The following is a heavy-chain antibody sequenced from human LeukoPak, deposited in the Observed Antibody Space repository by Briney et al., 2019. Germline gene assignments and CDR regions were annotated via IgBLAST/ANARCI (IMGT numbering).Heavy chain of an antibody. D-gene: IGHD3-22*01. CDR1: GGTFSSYA. V-gene: IGHV1-69*13. J-gene: IGHJ4*02. CDR2: IIPIFGTA. CDR3: AREGSWDSSSFDY. Sequence: SVKVSCKASGGTFSSYAISWVRQAPGQGLEWMGGIIPIFGTANYARKFQGRVTITADESTSTVYMELSSLRSEDTAVYYCAREGSWDSSSFDYWGQGTLVTVSS.